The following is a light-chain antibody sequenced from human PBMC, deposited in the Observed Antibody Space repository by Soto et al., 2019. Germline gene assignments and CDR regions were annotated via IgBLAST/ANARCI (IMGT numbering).Light chain of an antibody. CDR3: HHYNSYPGT. Sequence: DVQMTQSPSTLSASVGDRVTITCRASQSVTSWFAWYQQKPGKAPKVLIYDASSLESGVPSRFSGSGSGTEFTLTISSLHPDDFATYYCHHYNSYPGTFGQGTKVEIK. CDR2: DAS. V-gene: IGKV1-5*01. J-gene: IGKJ1*01. CDR1: QSVTSW.